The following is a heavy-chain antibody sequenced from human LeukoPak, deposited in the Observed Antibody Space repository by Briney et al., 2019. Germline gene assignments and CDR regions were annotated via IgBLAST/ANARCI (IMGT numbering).Heavy chain of an antibody. D-gene: IGHD5-18*01. V-gene: IGHV4-61*02. Sequence: SETLSLTCTVSGGSISSGSYYWSWIRQPAGKGLEWIGRIYTSGSTNYNPSLKSRVTMSVDTSKNQFSLKLSSVTAADTAVYYCARDLRGYSYGPHYYYYYYMDVWGKGTTVTISS. CDR2: IYTSGST. J-gene: IGHJ6*03. CDR1: GGSISSGSYY. CDR3: ARDLRGYSYGPHYYYYYYMDV.